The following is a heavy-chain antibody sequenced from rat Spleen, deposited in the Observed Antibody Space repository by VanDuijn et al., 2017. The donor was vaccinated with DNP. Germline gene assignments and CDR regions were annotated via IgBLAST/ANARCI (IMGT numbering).Heavy chain of an antibody. CDR1: GFTFRDYY. Sequence: EVQLVESGGDLVQPGRSLKLSCTVSGFTFRDYYMAWVRQAPKKGLEWVASINYEGSSTYYGDSVKGRFTISRANAKSTLYLHMNSLRSEDSATYFCARHYGGYLFYFDFWGQGVMVTVSS. V-gene: IGHV5-22*01. CDR2: INYEGSST. D-gene: IGHD1-11*01. CDR3: ARHYGGYLFYFDF. J-gene: IGHJ2*01.